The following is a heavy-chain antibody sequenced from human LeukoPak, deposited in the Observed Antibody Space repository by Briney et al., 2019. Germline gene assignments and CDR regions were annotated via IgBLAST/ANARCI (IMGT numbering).Heavy chain of an antibody. J-gene: IGHJ4*02. CDR3: ARDEVNRGRVY. Sequence: ASVKVSCKGSGYTFTSSGISWVRQAPGQGLQWMGWISTYNGNTNYAQKFQGRVTMTTDTSTSTAYMELRSLRSDDTAVYYCARDEVNRGRVYWGQGTLVTVSS. V-gene: IGHV1-18*01. CDR2: ISTYNGNT. D-gene: IGHD2/OR15-2a*01. CDR1: GYTFTSSG.